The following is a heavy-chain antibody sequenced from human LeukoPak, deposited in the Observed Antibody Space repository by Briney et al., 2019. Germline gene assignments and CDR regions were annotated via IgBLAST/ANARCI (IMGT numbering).Heavy chain of an antibody. J-gene: IGHJ4*02. V-gene: IGHV3-48*02. CDR1: GFTFSSYS. CDR2: ISSSSSTI. Sequence: QPGGSLRLSCAASGFTFSSYSMNWVRQAPGKGLEWVSYISSSSSTIYYADSVKGRFTISRDNAKNSLYLQMNSLRDEDTAVYYCARDRYRIEWELPFDYWGQGTLVTVSS. D-gene: IGHD1-26*01. CDR3: ARDRYRIEWELPFDY.